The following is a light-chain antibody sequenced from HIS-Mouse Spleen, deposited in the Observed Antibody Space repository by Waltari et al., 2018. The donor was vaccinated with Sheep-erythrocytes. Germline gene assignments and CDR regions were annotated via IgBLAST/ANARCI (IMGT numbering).Light chain of an antibody. CDR3: QAWDSSTVV. V-gene: IGLV3-1*01. CDR2: QDS. J-gene: IGLJ2*01. CDR1: KLGDKY. Sequence: SYELTQPPSVSVSPGQTASITCSGDKLGDKYACWYQQKPGQATVLVISQDSKRPSGIPERFSGSNSGNTATLTISGTQAMDEADYYCQAWDSSTVVFGGGTKLTVL.